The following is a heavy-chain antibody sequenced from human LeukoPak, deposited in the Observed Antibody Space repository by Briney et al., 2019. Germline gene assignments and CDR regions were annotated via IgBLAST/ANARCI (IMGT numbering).Heavy chain of an antibody. J-gene: IGHJ6*02. D-gene: IGHD6-19*01. Sequence: HSGGSLRLSCAASGFTFDDYAMHWVRQAPGKGLEWVSGISWNSGSIGYADSVKGRFTISRDNAKNSLYLQMNSLRAEDTALYYCAKDREWLVSNGMDVWGQGTTVTVSS. CDR1: GFTFDDYA. CDR3: AKDREWLVSNGMDV. CDR2: ISWNSGSI. V-gene: IGHV3-9*01.